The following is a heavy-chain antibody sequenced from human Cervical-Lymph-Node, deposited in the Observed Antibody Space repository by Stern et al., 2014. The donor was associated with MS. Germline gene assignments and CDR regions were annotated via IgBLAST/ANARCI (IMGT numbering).Heavy chain of an antibody. CDR3: ARGIVTNRPAATLHNLFDP. Sequence: VQLVESGAEVKKPGSSVNVSCKASGGTFSSSYAVIWVRQAPGHGLEWMVRVIPMIGLANYAQKFQTRLTITADKSSSTVYMRLSSLTSEDTALYYCARGIVTNRPAATLHNLFDPWGQGTLVTVSS. D-gene: IGHD2-15*01. CDR2: VIPMIGLA. J-gene: IGHJ5*02. V-gene: IGHV1-69*09. CDR1: GGTFSSSYA.